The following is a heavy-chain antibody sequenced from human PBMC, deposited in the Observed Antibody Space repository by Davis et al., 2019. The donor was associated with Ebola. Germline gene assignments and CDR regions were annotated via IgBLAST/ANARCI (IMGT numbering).Heavy chain of an antibody. CDR2: ISAYNGNT. CDR1: GYTFTSYA. Sequence: ASVKVSCKASGYTFTSYAMNWVRQAPGQGLEWMGWISAYNGNTNYAQKLQGRVTMTTDTSTSTAYMELRSLRSDDTAVYYCASDCCGRVFDYWGQGTLVTVSS. J-gene: IGHJ4*02. V-gene: IGHV1-18*01. D-gene: IGHD2-15*01. CDR3: ASDCCGRVFDY.